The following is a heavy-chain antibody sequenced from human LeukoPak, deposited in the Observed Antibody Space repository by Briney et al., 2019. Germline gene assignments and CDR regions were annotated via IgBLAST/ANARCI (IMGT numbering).Heavy chain of an antibody. J-gene: IGHJ4*02. D-gene: IGHD3-22*01. CDR2: IHPSGML. V-gene: IGHV4-31*11. Sequence: PSETLSLTCAVSGASFNSDDQYWNWIRQSPGKGLEWIGSIHPSGMLYNNPSLESRVTMSRDTSKNQFSLNLNSVTAAGTAVYFCSRGLDSRKLGYWGQGILVTVSS. CDR3: SRGLDSRKLGY. CDR1: GASFNSDDQY.